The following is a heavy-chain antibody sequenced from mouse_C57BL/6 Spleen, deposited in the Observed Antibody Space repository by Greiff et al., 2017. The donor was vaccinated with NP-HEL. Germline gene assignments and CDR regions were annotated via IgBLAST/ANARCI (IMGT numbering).Heavy chain of an antibody. CDR1: GYTFTSYW. J-gene: IGHJ4*01. CDR3: ARSGITHYYAMDY. D-gene: IGHD2-4*01. V-gene: IGHV1-7*01. Sequence: VMLVESGAELAKPGASVKLSCKASGYTFTSYWMHWVKQRPGQGLEWIGYINPSSGYTKYNQKFKDKATLTADKSSSTAYMQLSSLTYEDSAVYYCARSGITHYYAMDYWGQGTSVTVSS. CDR2: INPSSGYT.